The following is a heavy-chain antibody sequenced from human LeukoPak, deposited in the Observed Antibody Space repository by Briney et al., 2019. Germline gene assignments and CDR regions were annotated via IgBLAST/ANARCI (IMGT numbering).Heavy chain of an antibody. CDR1: GFTFSSYS. CDR2: ITYGSSYI. V-gene: IGHV3-21*01. J-gene: IGHJ4*02. D-gene: IGHD1-1*01. CDR3: ARAFRNDKGVDY. Sequence: GGSLRLSCAASGFTFSSYSMNWVRQAPGKGLEWVSSITYGSSYIYYADSVKGRFTISRDNAKNSLYLQMNSLRGEDTAVYYCARAFRNDKGVDYWGQGTLVTVSS.